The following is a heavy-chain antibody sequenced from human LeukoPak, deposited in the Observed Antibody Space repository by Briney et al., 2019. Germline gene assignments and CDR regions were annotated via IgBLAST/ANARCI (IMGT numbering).Heavy chain of an antibody. CDR1: GFNFSSHS. Sequence: GGSLRLSCAASGFNFSSHSMNWVRQAPGEGLEWVSSISSSSSYIYYADSVKGRFTISRDNAKNSLYLQMNSLRAEDTAVYYCARDVRSWYSSEGGYYYYYGMDVWGQGTTVTVSS. D-gene: IGHD6-13*01. CDR2: ISSSSSYI. V-gene: IGHV3-21*01. CDR3: ARDVRSWYSSEGGYYYYYGMDV. J-gene: IGHJ6*02.